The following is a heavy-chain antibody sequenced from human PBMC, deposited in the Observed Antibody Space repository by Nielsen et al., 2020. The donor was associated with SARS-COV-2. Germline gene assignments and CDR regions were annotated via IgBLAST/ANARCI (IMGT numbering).Heavy chain of an antibody. CDR3: ARDSSGWYRYDAFDI. Sequence: ASVKVSCKASGYTFTSYGISWVRQAPGQGLEWMGWISAYNGNTNYAQKLQGRVTMTTDTSTSIAYMELRSLRSDDTAVYYCARDSSGWYRYDAFDIWGQGTMVTVSS. J-gene: IGHJ3*02. V-gene: IGHV1-18*01. CDR1: GYTFTSYG. D-gene: IGHD6-19*01. CDR2: ISAYNGNT.